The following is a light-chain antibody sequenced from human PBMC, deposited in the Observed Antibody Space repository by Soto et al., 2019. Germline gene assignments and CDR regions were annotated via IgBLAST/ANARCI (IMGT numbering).Light chain of an antibody. Sequence: QSVLTQPPSVSGAPGQRVTLSCTGSSSNIGARYEVHWYQQLPGTAPKLLIYGNSNRPSGVPDRFSGSKSGTSASLAITGLQAEEEADYYCQSYDSSLSGYVFGTGTKLTVL. V-gene: IGLV1-40*01. CDR3: QSYDSSLSGYV. CDR2: GNS. CDR1: SSNIGARYE. J-gene: IGLJ1*01.